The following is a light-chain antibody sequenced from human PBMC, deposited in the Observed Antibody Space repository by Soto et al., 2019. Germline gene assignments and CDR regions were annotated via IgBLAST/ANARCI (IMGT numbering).Light chain of an antibody. CDR3: HHRINWLT. J-gene: IGKJ4*01. Sequence: EIVLTQSPATLSLSPGERATLSCRASLSFSSYLAWYQQQLGQAPRLLIYDASNRATGIPARFSGSGSGTDFTLTISSLEPEDIAVYYCHHRINWLTFGGGTKVEIK. CDR2: DAS. V-gene: IGKV3-11*01. CDR1: LSFSSY.